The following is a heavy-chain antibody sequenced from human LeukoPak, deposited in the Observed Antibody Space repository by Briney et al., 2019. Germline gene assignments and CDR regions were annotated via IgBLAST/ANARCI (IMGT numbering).Heavy chain of an antibody. Sequence: RTGRSLRLSCPASGFSFSRSSMGWVSQAAGKGLEWVSSITASSTYIYYADSVKGRFTISRDNADKSVYLQMNSLRAEDTAVYYCAREYYCEDNAGSYWGQGTLVTVSS. CDR1: GFSFSRSS. D-gene: IGHD3-22*01. CDR2: ITASSTYI. V-gene: IGHV3-21*01. CDR3: AREYYCEDNAGSY. J-gene: IGHJ4*02.